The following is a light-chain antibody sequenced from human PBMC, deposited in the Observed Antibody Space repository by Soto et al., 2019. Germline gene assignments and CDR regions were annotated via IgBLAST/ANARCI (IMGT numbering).Light chain of an antibody. CDR3: AAWDDSLNGVV. J-gene: IGLJ2*01. Sequence: QSVLTQPPSASGTPGQRVTISCSGSSSNIGSNTVNWFQQHPGTAPKILIYSNNQRPSGVPDRFSGSKSGTSASLAISGLQSEDEADYYCAAWDDSLNGVVFGGGTKLTVL. CDR2: SNN. V-gene: IGLV1-44*01. CDR1: SSNIGSNT.